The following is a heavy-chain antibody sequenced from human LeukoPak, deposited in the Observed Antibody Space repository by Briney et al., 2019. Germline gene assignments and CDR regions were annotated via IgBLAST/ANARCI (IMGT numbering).Heavy chain of an antibody. CDR2: IYTSGST. V-gene: IGHV4-4*07. CDR3: ARNSYDYGDYGGGWFDP. D-gene: IGHD4-17*01. CDR1: GGSISSYY. J-gene: IGHJ5*02. Sequence: SETLSLTCTVSGGSISSYYWSWIRQPAEKGLEWIGRIYTSGSTNYNPSLKSRVTMSVDTSKNQFSLKLSSVTAADTAVYYCARNSYDYGDYGGGWFDPWGQGTLVTVSS.